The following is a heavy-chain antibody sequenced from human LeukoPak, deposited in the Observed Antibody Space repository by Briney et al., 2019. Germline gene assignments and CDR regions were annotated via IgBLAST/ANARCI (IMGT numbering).Heavy chain of an antibody. CDR1: GYTFSRYG. Sequence: ASVKVSCKASGYTFSRYGITWVRQAPGQGLEWMGWITAYDGNTNFAQNFQARVTMTTDTSTNTAYMELRSLRSDDTAVYYCARQSFIAGDNWNYVLKGDDALDIWGQGTMVTVSS. J-gene: IGHJ3*02. V-gene: IGHV1-18*01. CDR3: ARQSFIAGDNWNYVLKGDDALDI. D-gene: IGHD1-7*01. CDR2: ITAYDGNT.